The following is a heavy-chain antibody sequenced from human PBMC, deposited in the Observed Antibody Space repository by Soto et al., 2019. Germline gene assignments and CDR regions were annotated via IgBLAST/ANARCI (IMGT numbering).Heavy chain of an antibody. CDR1: GASISSTDW. D-gene: IGHD6-25*01. CDR2: IYHSGNT. V-gene: IGHV4-4*02. CDR3: AREAGWQRMVPYD. J-gene: IGHJ4*02. Sequence: QVQLQESGPGLVKPSGTLSLTCAVSGASISSTDWWSWVRRPPGKGLEWLGEIYHSGNTYYTPSLKSRVTISVDKSKNQFSLKLTSVTAADTAVYYCAREAGWQRMVPYDWGQGTLVSVS.